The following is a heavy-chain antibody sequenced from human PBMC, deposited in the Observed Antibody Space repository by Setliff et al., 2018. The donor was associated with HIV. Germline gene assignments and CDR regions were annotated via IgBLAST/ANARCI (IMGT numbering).Heavy chain of an antibody. J-gene: IGHJ4*02. CDR3: ARPSHVYDDDGPLGY. V-gene: IGHV1-8*01. D-gene: IGHD3-16*01. CDR2: MNPSTGEI. Sequence: ASVKVSCKTSGYSFTAYDINWVRQATGRGLEWMAWMNPSTGEIGYAQKFQGRLTMTRDPSITTAFTELRGLRSEDTAIYYSARPSHVYDDDGPLGYWGQGTLVTVSS. CDR1: GYSFTAYD.